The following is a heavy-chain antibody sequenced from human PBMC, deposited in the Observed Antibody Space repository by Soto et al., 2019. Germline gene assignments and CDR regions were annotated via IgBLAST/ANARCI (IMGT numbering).Heavy chain of an antibody. V-gene: IGHV1-18*01. CDR2: ISAYNGNT. D-gene: IGHD3-22*01. CDR3: ARDTDYDSSGSDAWFDP. CDR1: GYTLTSYG. Sequence: ASVKVSCTASGYTLTSYGISWVRQAPGQGLEWMGWISAYNGNTNYAQKLQGRVTMTTDTSTSTAYMELRSLRSDDTAVYYCARDTDYDSSGSDAWFDPWGQGTLVTVSS. J-gene: IGHJ5*02.